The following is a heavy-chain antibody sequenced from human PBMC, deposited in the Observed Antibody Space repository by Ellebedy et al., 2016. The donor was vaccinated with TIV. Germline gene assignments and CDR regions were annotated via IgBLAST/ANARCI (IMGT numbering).Heavy chain of an antibody. V-gene: IGHV5-51*01. CDR1: GYSFTSYW. CDR2: IYPGDSDT. D-gene: IGHD3-9*01. CDR3: ATSHRPTGYYDDYYYGMDV. Sequence: GGSLRLSCKGSGYSFTSYWIGWVRQMPGKGLEWMGIIYPGDSDTRYSPSFQGQVTISADKSISTAYLQWSSLKASDTAMYYCATSHRPTGYYDDYYYGMDVWGQGTTVTVSS. J-gene: IGHJ6*02.